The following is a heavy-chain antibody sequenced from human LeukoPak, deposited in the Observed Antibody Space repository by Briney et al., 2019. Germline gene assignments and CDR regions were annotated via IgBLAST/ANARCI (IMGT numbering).Heavy chain of an antibody. CDR2: IKSKTDGGTT. CDR3: SAGPPICDYVWGSYRYRDFDY. V-gene: IGHV3-15*01. J-gene: IGHJ4*02. Sequence: PGGSLRLSCAASGFTFSNAWMSWVRQAPGKGLEWVGRIKSKTDGGTTDYAAPVKGRFTISRDNSKNTLYLQMNSLKTEDTAVYYCSAGPPICDYVWGSYRYRDFDYWGQGTLVTVSS. CDR1: GFTFSNAW. D-gene: IGHD3-16*02.